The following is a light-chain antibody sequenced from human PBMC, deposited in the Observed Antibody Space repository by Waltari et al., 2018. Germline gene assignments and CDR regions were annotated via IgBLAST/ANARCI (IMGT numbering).Light chain of an antibody. CDR1: ESISTW. CDR2: KAS. J-gene: IGKJ2*01. CDR3: QQYSNYYT. Sequence: DIQMTQSPSTLSASVADTVTFTCRASESISTWLAWYQQRPGKAPKLLIYKASYLETGVPSRFSGSGSGTEFILTISSLRPDDSATYYCQQYSNYYTFGQGTKLEIK. V-gene: IGKV1-5*03.